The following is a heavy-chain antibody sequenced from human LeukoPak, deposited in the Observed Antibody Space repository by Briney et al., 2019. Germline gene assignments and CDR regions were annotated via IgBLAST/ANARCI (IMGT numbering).Heavy chain of an antibody. J-gene: IGHJ6*02. D-gene: IGHD1-14*01. V-gene: IGHV1-2*02. CDR2: INPNSGGT. CDR1: GYTFTGYY. Sequence: ASVKVSCKASGYTFTGYYMHWVRQAPGQGLEWMGWINPNSGGTNYAQKFQGRVTMTRDTSISTAYMELSRLRSEDTAVYYCASSPPPQPTGYYYYGMDVWGQGITVTVSS. CDR3: ASSPPPQPTGYYYYGMDV.